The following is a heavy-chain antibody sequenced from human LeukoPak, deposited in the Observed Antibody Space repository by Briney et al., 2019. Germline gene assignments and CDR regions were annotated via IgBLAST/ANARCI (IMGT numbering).Heavy chain of an antibody. CDR2: INHSGTT. V-gene: IGHV4-39*01. J-gene: IGHJ4*02. D-gene: IGHD3-10*01. Sequence: SETLSLTCTVSGGSISSSGYYWSWIRQPPGKGLEWIGEINHSGTTNYNPSLKSRVTMSVDTSKNQFSLKLTPVTAADTAVYYCARQNYGSAPLRYWGQGTLVTVSS. CDR3: ARQNYGSAPLRY. CDR1: GGSISSSGYY.